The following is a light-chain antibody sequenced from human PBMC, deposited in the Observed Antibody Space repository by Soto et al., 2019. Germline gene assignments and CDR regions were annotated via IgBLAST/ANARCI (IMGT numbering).Light chain of an antibody. V-gene: IGKV1-5*03. CDR1: QSSSSW. Sequence: DIQMTQSPSTLSASVGDRVTITCRASQSSSSWLAWYQQKPGKAPKPLIYKASSLESGAPSRFSGCGSGTEFTLTISSLQSDDFATYYCQRYNSYPCTFGQGTKVEIK. J-gene: IGKJ1*01. CDR2: KAS. CDR3: QRYNSYPCT.